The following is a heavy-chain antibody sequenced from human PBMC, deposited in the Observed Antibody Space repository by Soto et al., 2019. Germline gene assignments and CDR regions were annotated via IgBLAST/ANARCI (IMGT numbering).Heavy chain of an antibody. D-gene: IGHD6-13*01. CDR3: ARTSAAGKYYSGMDV. CDR2: IYPGDSDT. J-gene: IGHJ6*02. Sequence: GESLKISCKGSGYSFTSYWIGWVRQMPGKGLEWMGIIYPGDSDTRYSPSFQGQVTISADKSISTAYLQWSSLKASDTAMYYCARTSAAGKYYSGMDVWGQGTKVTVSS. V-gene: IGHV5-51*01. CDR1: GYSFTSYW.